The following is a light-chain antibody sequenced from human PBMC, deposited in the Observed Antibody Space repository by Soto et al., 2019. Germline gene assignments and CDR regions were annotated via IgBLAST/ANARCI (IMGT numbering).Light chain of an antibody. Sequence: DIQMTQSPSSVSASVGDRVTITCRASQGISSWLAGYQQKPGKAPKLLIYAASSLQSGVPSRFLGSGSGTDFTLTISRLQPEEFANSECQQANSFPITFGQGTSLEIK. CDR1: QGISSW. V-gene: IGKV1-12*01. J-gene: IGKJ5*01. CDR3: QQANSFPIT. CDR2: AAS.